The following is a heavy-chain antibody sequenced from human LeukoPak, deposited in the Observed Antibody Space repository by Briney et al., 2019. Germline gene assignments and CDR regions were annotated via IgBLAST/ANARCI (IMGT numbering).Heavy chain of an antibody. D-gene: IGHD3-3*01. Sequence: GGSLRLSCAASGFTFDDYAMHWVRQAPGKGLEWVSGICWNRGSIGYADSVKGRFTISRDNAKNSLYLQMNSLRAEDMALYYCAKDFGLYYDFWSGWGLEGKKGVWGQGTLVTVSS. V-gene: IGHV3-9*03. J-gene: IGHJ4*02. CDR2: ICWNRGSI. CDR1: GFTFDDYA. CDR3: AKDFGLYYDFWSGWGLEGKKGV.